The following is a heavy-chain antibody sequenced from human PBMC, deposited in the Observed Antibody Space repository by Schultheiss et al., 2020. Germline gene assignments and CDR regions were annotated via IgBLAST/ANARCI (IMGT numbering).Heavy chain of an antibody. J-gene: IGHJ4*02. V-gene: IGHV4-4*02. CDR1: GGSISSSNW. CDR3: ARWHSSGYAEDY. Sequence: SETLSLTCAVSGGSISSSNWWSWVRQPPGKGLEWIGEIYHSGSTNYNPSLKSRVTISVDKSKNQFSLKLKSVTAADTAVYYCARWHSSGYAEDYWGQGTLVTVSS. CDR2: IYHSGST. D-gene: IGHD3-9*01.